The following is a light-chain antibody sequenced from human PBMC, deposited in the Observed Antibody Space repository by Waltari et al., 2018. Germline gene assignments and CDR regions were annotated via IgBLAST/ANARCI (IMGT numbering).Light chain of an antibody. Sequence: EIVLTQSPGTLSLSPGERATLSCRASQSVTSSSLTWYQQKLGQAPRLLIYGTFSRSTAIPDRFSGSGSGTDFTLTISRLEPEDFAVYYCQQYDGEVVTFGGGTKVEI. CDR1: QSVTSSS. CDR3: QQYDGEVVT. J-gene: IGKJ4*01. CDR2: GTF. V-gene: IGKV3-20*01.